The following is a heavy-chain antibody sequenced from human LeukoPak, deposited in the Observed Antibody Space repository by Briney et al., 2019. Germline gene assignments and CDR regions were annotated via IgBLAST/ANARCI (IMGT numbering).Heavy chain of an antibody. J-gene: IGHJ4*02. D-gene: IGHD3-10*01. CDR1: GFTFSSYW. CDR2: IKQDGSEK. V-gene: IGHV3-7*01. CDR3: ARDPSIWFGTYYFDY. Sequence: QPGGSLRLSCAASGFTFSSYWMSWVRQAPGKGLEWVANIKQDGSEKYYVDSVKGRFTISRDNAKNSLYLQMNSLRAEDTAVYYCARDPSIWFGTYYFDYWGQGTLVTVSS.